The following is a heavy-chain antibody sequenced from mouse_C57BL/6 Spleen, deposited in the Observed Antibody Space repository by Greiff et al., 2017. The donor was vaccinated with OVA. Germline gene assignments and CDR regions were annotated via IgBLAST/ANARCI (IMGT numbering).Heavy chain of an antibody. J-gene: IGHJ3*01. CDR2: IDPSDSYT. D-gene: IGHD2-5*01. Sequence: QVQLQQPGAELVKPGASVKLSCKASGYTFTSYWMQWVKQRPGQGLEWIGEIDPSDSYTNYNQKFKGKATLTVDTSSSTAYMQLRSLTSEDSAVYYCATSRYSNYGAYWGQGTLVTVSA. V-gene: IGHV1-50*01. CDR1: GYTFTSYW. CDR3: ATSRYSNYGAY.